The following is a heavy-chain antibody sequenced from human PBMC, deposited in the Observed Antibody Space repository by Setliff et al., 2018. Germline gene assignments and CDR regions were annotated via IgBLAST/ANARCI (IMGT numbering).Heavy chain of an antibody. V-gene: IGHV4-59*12. CDR2: IGHTGSI. Sequence: SETLSLTCTVSGGSISSYYWSWIRQPPGRGLEWVGNIGHTGSINYNPSLKSRLTISRDTSKNQVSLKLNSVTATDTAVYYCARDLGHGGDSDYWGQGILVTVSS. D-gene: IGHD2-21*02. J-gene: IGHJ4*02. CDR3: ARDLGHGGDSDY. CDR1: GGSISSYY.